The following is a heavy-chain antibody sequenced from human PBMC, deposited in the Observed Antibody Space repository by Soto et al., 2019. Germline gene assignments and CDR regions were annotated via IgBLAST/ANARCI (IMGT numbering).Heavy chain of an antibody. CDR2: IYYSGST. CDR3: ASLYYDFWSGYHENWFDP. V-gene: IGHV4-30-4*01. J-gene: IGHJ5*02. CDR1: GGSISSGDYY. Sequence: SETLSLTCTVSGGSISSGDYYWSWIRQPPGKGLEWIGYIYYSGSTYYNPSLKGRVTISVDTSKNQFSLKLSSVTAADTAVYYCASLYYDFWSGYHENWFDPWGQGTLVTVSS. D-gene: IGHD3-3*01.